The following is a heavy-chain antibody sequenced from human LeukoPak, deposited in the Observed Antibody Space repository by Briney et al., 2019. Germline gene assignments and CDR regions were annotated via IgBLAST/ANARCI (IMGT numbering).Heavy chain of an antibody. J-gene: IGHJ4*02. Sequence: SETLSLTCAVYGVSFSGYYWCWLRKPPEKGLEWSGEINHSRSTNYNPSLKSRVTISVDTSKNQVSLQLSSVTAADTAVYYCARRSIYNNYQWGQGTLVTVSS. CDR3: ARRSIYNNYQ. D-gene: IGHD4-11*01. CDR2: INHSRST. V-gene: IGHV4-34*01. CDR1: GVSFSGYY.